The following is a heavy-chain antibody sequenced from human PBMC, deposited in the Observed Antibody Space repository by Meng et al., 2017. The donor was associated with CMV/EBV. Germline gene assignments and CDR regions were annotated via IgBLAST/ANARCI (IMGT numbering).Heavy chain of an antibody. V-gene: IGHV3-23*01. CDR2: ISGSGGST. CDR1: GFTFSSYA. J-gene: IGHJ6*02. Sequence: GGSLRLSCAASGFTFSSYAMSWVRQAPGKGLEWVSAISGSGGSTYYADSVKGRFTISRDNSKHTRYLQMNSLRAEDTAVYYCAKELPHIFPNYYYGMDVWGQGTTVTVSS. CDR3: AKELPHIFPNYYYGMDV.